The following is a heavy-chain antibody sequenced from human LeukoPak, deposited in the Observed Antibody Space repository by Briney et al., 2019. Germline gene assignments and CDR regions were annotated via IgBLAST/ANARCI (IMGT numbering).Heavy chain of an antibody. CDR3: ARENCSSTSCQSNWLDP. V-gene: IGHV1-2*02. D-gene: IGHD2-2*01. CDR2: INPNSGGT. J-gene: IGHJ5*02. Sequence: WASVKVSCKASGYTFTGYYMHWVRQAPGQGLEWMGWINPNSGGTNYAQKFQGRVTMTRDTSISTAYMELSRLRPDDTAVYYCARENCSSTSCQSNWLDPWGQGTLVTVSS. CDR1: GYTFTGYY.